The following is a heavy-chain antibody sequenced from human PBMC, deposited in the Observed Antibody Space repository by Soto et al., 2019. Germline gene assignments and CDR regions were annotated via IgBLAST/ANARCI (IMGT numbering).Heavy chain of an antibody. CDR2: INPNSGGT. V-gene: IGHV1-2*04. CDR3: ARSGYSYGYGSFGYYYYGMDV. CDR1: GYTFTGYY. D-gene: IGHD5-18*01. J-gene: IGHJ6*02. Sequence: QVQLVQSGAEVKKPGASVKVSCKASGYTFTGYYMHWVRQAPGQGLEWMGWINPNSGGTNYAQKFXAFVTMTRDTSIXTAXMXRSRLRSDDTAVYYCARSGYSYGYGSFGYYYYGMDVWGQGTTVTVSS.